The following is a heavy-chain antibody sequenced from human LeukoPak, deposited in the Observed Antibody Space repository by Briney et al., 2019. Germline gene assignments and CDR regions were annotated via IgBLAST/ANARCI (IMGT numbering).Heavy chain of an antibody. D-gene: IGHD6-13*01. V-gene: IGHV1-18*01. Sequence: ASVMVSCKASGYTFTSYGISWVRQAPGQGLEWMGWISAYNGNTNYAQKLQGRVTMTTDTSTSTAYMELRSLRSDDTAVYYCAGSIAPPPNWFDPWGQGTLVTVSS. CDR2: ISAYNGNT. CDR1: GYTFTSYG. CDR3: AGSIAPPPNWFDP. J-gene: IGHJ5*02.